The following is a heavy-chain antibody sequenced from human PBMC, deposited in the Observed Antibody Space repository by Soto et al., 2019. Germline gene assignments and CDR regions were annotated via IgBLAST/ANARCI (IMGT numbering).Heavy chain of an antibody. Sequence: SETLSLTCAVSGGSISSSNWWSWVRQPPGKGLEWIGEIYHSGSTNYNPSLKSRVTISVDKSKNQFSLKLSSVTAADTAVYYCARDSDYGGNGSYFDYWGQGTLVTVSS. CDR1: GGSISSSNW. CDR3: ARDSDYGGNGSYFDY. J-gene: IGHJ4*02. V-gene: IGHV4-4*02. D-gene: IGHD4-17*01. CDR2: IYHSGST.